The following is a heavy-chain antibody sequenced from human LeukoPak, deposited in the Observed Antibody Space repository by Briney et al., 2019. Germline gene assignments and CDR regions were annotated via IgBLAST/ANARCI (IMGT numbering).Heavy chain of an antibody. CDR2: ISYSGTT. V-gene: IGHV4-39*01. D-gene: IGHD5-12*01. J-gene: IGHJ4*02. CDR1: GASINSGGYY. CDR3: ARRQIVATIDY. Sequence: SETLSLTCTVSGASINSGGYYWAWIRQTPGKGLEWIVSISYSGTTFYNPSLKSGITISADTSKNQFFLELSSLTAADPALYYCARRQIVATIDYWGLGILVTVSS.